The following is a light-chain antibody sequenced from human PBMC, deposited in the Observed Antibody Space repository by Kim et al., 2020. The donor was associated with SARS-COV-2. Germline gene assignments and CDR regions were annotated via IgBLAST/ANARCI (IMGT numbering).Light chain of an antibody. Sequence: GQSITISCAGTSSDVGGYNYVSWYQQHPGKAPILMIYDVTNRPSGISNRFSGSKSGNTASLTISGLQAEDEADYYCGSYTSSNTYVYGTGTKVTVL. V-gene: IGLV2-14*03. CDR2: DVT. J-gene: IGLJ1*01. CDR1: SSDVGGYNY. CDR3: GSYTSSNTYV.